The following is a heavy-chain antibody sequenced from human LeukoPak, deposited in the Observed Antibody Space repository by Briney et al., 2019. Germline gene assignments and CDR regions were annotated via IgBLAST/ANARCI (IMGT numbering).Heavy chain of an antibody. J-gene: IGHJ4*02. V-gene: IGHV3-23*01. Sequence: PGGSLRLSCAASGFSFDNYGMSWVRQAPGKGLEWVSTISGSGGSTYYADSVKGRFTISRDNSKNTLYLQMNSLRAEDTAVYYCAKDGSIAAAGTSDYWGQGTLVTVSS. CDR3: AKDGSIAAAGTSDY. CDR1: GFSFDNYG. CDR2: ISGSGGST. D-gene: IGHD6-13*01.